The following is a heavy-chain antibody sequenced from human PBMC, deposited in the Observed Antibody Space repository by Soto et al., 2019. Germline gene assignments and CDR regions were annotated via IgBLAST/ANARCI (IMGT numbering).Heavy chain of an antibody. CDR2: ISYDGSNK. CDR1: GFTFSSHN. J-gene: IGHJ6*02. D-gene: IGHD1-26*01. Sequence: GGSLRLSCAASGFTFSSHNMNWVRQAPGKGLEWVAVISYDGSNKYYADSVKGRFTISRDNSKNTLYLQMNSLRAEDTAVYYCARAMGATTDYYYGMDVWGQGTTVTVSS. CDR3: ARAMGATTDYYYGMDV. V-gene: IGHV3-30-3*01.